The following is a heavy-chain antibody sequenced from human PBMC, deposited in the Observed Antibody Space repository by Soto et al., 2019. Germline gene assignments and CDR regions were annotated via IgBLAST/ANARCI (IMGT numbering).Heavy chain of an antibody. CDR3: ARRYGASFDY. V-gene: IGHV4-59*01. CDR2: IYYSGST. J-gene: IGHJ4*02. Sequence: SETLSLTCTVSGGSISSYYWSWIRQPAGKGLEWIGYIYYSGSTNYNPSLKSRVTISVDTSKNQFSLKLSSVTVADTAVYYCARRYGASFDYWGQGTLVTVSS. CDR1: GGSISSYY. D-gene: IGHD4-17*01.